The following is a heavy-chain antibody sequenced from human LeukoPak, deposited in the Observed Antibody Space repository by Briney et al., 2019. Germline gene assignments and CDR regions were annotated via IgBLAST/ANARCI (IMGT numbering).Heavy chain of an antibody. CDR2: ISSSSSYI. V-gene: IGHV3-21*01. D-gene: IGHD1-26*01. CDR1: GFTFSSYS. J-gene: IGHJ4*02. CDR3: AREVWELLSFFDY. Sequence: GGSLRLSCAASGFTFSSYSMNWARQAPGKGLEWVSSISSSSSYIYYADSVKGRFTISRDNAKNSLYLQMNSLRAEDTAVYYCAREVWELLSFFDYWGQGTLVTVSS.